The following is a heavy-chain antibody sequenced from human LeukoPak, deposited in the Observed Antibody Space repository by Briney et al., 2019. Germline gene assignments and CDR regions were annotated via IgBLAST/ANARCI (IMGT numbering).Heavy chain of an antibody. D-gene: IGHD3-10*01. Sequence: ASVKVSCKASGYTFTGYYMHWVRQAPGQGLEWMGWINPNSGGTNYAQKFQGRVTMTRDTSVSTVYMELSRLRSDDTAVYYCARGYGSGSESWFDPWGQGTLVTVSS. J-gene: IGHJ5*02. CDR2: INPNSGGT. CDR3: ARGYGSGSESWFDP. CDR1: GYTFTGYY. V-gene: IGHV1-2*02.